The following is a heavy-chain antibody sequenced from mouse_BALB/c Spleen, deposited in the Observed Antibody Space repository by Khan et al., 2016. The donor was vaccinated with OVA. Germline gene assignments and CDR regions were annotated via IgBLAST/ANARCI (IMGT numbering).Heavy chain of an antibody. CDR2: IWDDGST. D-gene: IGHD1-3*01. CDR1: GFSLTSYG. J-gene: IGHJ4*01. Sequence: QVQLKESGPGLVAPSQSLSITCTVSGFSLTSYGVNWVRQPPGKGLEWLGVIWDDGSTNYHSDLKSRLSINMDNSKSQVFLKLNSLQTDDTATYYCAKWYNSYYAMDYWGQGTSVTVSS. CDR3: AKWYNSYYAMDY. V-gene: IGHV2-3*01.